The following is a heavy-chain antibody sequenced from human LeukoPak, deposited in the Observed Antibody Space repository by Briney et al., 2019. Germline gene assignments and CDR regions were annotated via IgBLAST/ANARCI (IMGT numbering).Heavy chain of an antibody. CDR2: THTSGST. Sequence: SETLSLTCTVSGGSVSSYYWSWIRQPPGKGLEWIGYTHTSGSTNYNPSLKSRVTISVDTSKNQFSLKLTSVTAADMAVYYCASYVWGSYRAFDYWGQGTLVTVSS. V-gene: IGHV4-4*09. J-gene: IGHJ4*02. D-gene: IGHD3-16*02. CDR1: GGSVSSYY. CDR3: ASYVWGSYRAFDY.